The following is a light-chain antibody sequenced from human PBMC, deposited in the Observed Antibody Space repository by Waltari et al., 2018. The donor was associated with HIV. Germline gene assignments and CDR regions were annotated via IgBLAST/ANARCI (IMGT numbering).Light chain of an antibody. V-gene: IGKV4-1*01. CDR1: QTILSSSNNKNY. CDR2: WAS. Sequence: DIVMTKSPDSLAVSLGERATINCKSSQTILSSSNNKNYLAWYQQKPGQPPKLLIYWASTREFGVPDRFSGSGSGTDFTLTVSSLQAEDVAVYYCQQYYTTPHTFGQGTNLEIK. CDR3: QQYYTTPHT. J-gene: IGKJ2*01.